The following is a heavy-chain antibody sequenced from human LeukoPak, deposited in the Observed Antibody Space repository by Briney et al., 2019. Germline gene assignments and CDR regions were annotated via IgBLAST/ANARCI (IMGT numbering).Heavy chain of an antibody. CDR1: GGSISSSSYY. D-gene: IGHD4-23*01. Sequence: SETLSLTCTVSGGSISSSSYYWGWIRQPPGKGLEWIGYIYYSGSTYYNPSLKSRVTISVDTSKNQFSLKLSSVTAADTAVYYCATLVRGNSAFDIWGQGTMVTVSS. CDR3: ATLVRGNSAFDI. CDR2: IYYSGST. V-gene: IGHV4-30-4*08. J-gene: IGHJ3*02.